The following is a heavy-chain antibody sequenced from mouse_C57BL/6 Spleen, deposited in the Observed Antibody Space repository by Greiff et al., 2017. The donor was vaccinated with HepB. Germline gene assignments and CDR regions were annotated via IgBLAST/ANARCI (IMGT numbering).Heavy chain of an antibody. D-gene: IGHD2-2*01. CDR1: GFTFSSYA. Sequence: EVQRVESGGGLVKPGGSLKLSCAASGFTFSSYAMSWVRQTPEKRLEWVATISHGGSYTYYPDNVKGRFTISRDTAKNNTYLQMSHLKSEDTAMYYCARRGDYGYDGRFDYWGQGTTLTVSS. J-gene: IGHJ2*01. CDR3: ARRGDYGYDGRFDY. CDR2: ISHGGSYT. V-gene: IGHV5-4*01.